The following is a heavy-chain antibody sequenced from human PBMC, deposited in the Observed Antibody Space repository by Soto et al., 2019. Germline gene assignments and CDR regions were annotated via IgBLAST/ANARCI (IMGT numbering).Heavy chain of an antibody. J-gene: IGHJ3*02. D-gene: IGHD5-12*01. CDR3: ARDSGYELGAFDI. Sequence: PSETLSLTCAVSSGSISSSNWWSWVRQPPGKGLEWIGEIYHSGSTNYNPSLKSRVTISVDKSKNQFSLKLSSVTAADTAVYYCARDSGYELGAFDIWGQGTMLTVSS. V-gene: IGHV4-4*02. CDR1: SGSISSSNW. CDR2: IYHSGST.